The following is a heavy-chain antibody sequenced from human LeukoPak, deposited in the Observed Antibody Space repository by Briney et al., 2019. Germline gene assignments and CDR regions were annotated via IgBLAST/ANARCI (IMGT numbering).Heavy chain of an antibody. CDR1: GGSISNFY. J-gene: IGHJ2*01. CDR2: LYDSEST. Sequence: SETLSLTCTVSGGSISNFYWSWIRQPPGKGLEWIGYLYDSESTNYNPSFKSRVTMSVDTSKNQFLLKLSSVTAADTAVYYCARPVAAYWYFDVWGRGSLVTVSS. V-gene: IGHV4-59*08. D-gene: IGHD2-15*01. CDR3: ARPVAAYWYFDV.